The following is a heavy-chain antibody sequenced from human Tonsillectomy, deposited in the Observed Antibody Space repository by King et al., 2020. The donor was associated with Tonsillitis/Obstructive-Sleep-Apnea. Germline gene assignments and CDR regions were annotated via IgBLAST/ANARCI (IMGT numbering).Heavy chain of an antibody. J-gene: IGHJ5*02. CDR3: ARGVDYYDSSGQNNWFDP. CDR1: GGSISTGGYY. Sequence: HVPMQESGPGLVKPSQTLSLTCTVSGGSISTGGYYWSWIRQHPGKGLEWIGYIYYSGSTYYNPSLKSRVTISVDTSKNQFSLKLSSVTVADTAVYYCARGVDYYDSSGQNNWFDPWGQGTLVTVSS. D-gene: IGHD3-22*01. CDR2: IYYSGST. V-gene: IGHV4-31*03.